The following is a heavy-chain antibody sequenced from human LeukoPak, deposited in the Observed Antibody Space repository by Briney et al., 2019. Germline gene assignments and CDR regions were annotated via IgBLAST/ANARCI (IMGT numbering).Heavy chain of an antibody. J-gene: IGHJ4*02. Sequence: PSETLSLTCTVSGGSITSGGYFWSWIRQHPGKGLECIGHISYSGSTYYTPSLKSRVTISADTSKNQYSLKLSSVTAADTAVYYCARHLGGSLIDYWGQGTLVTVSS. D-gene: IGHD1-26*01. CDR3: ARHLGGSLIDY. CDR1: GGSITSGGYF. V-gene: IGHV4-31*03. CDR2: ISYSGST.